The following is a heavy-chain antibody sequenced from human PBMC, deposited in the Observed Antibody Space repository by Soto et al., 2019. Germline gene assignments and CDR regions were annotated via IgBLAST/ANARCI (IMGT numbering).Heavy chain of an antibody. J-gene: IGHJ6*03. CDR3: TRDLLIIVGYYYYMDV. CDR2: INPNGGST. Sequence: QVQLVQSGAEVKKPGASVNVSCKASGYTFTTYYMHWVRQAPGQGLEWMGVINPNGGSTTYAQKFQGRFTMTRDTSRSTVYMELSSLRSEDTAVYYCTRDLLIIVGYYYYMDVWGKGTTVTVSS. CDR1: GYTFTTYY. V-gene: IGHV1-46*03. D-gene: IGHD1-26*01.